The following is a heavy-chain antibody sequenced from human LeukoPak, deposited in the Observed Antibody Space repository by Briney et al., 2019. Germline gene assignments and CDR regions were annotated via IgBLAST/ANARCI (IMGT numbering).Heavy chain of an antibody. CDR3: AKVGDGSGSYAPYDAFDI. V-gene: IGHV3-23*01. CDR1: GFTFSSYA. D-gene: IGHD3-10*01. CDR2: ISGSGGST. J-gene: IGHJ3*02. Sequence: GGSLRLSCAASGFTFSSYAMTWVRQAPGKGLDWVSVISGSGGSTYYADSVKGRFTISRDNSKNTLYLQMNSLRAEDTAVYYCAKVGDGSGSYAPYDAFDIWGQGTMVTVSA.